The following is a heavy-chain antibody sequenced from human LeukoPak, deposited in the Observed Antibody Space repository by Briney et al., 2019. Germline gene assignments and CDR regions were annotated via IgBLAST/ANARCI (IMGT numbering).Heavy chain of an antibody. J-gene: IGHJ4*02. CDR2: IRYDGSNK. D-gene: IGHD3-22*01. V-gene: IGHV3-30*02. Sequence: GGSLRLSCAASGFTFSSYGMHWVRQAPGKGLEWVAFIRYDGSNKYYADSVKGRFTISRDNAKNSLYLQMNSLRAEDTAVYYCARWAGISSGFLQHFDYWGQGTLVTVSS. CDR1: GFTFSSYG. CDR3: ARWAGISSGFLQHFDY.